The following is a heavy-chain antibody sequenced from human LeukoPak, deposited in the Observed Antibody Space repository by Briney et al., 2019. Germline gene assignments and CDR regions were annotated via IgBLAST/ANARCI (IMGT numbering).Heavy chain of an antibody. J-gene: IGHJ4*02. D-gene: IGHD3-10*01. CDR2: IYTSGST. CDR3: ARDLHYYGSGIFDY. CDR1: GGSISSYY. V-gene: IGHV4-4*07. Sequence: SETLSLTCTVSGGSISSYYWSWIRQPAGKGLEWIGRIYTSGSTNYNPSLKSRVTMSVDTSKNQFSLKLSYVTAADTAVYYCARDLHYYGSGIFDYWGQGTLVTVSS.